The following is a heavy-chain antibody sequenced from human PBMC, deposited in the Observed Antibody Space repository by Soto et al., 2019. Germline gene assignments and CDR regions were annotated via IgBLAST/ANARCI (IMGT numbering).Heavy chain of an antibody. CDR3: ARDFPGKNDAFDI. V-gene: IGHV3-66*01. D-gene: IGHD3-10*01. Sequence: EVQLVESGGGLVQPGGSLRLSCAASGFTVPTNYMSWVRQPPGKGLEWVSVVYSGGSTYYADSVKGRFTVSRDNSKNTLYLQMNSLRAEDTAVYYCARDFPGKNDAFDIWGQGTVVTVSS. CDR1: GFTVPTNY. CDR2: VYSGGST. J-gene: IGHJ3*02.